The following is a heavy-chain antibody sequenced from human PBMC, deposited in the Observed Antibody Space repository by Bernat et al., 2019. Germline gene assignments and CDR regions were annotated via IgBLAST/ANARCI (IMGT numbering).Heavy chain of an antibody. CDR3: ARGRSNYWFDP. J-gene: IGHJ5*02. Sequence: QVQLQQWGAGLLKPSETLSLTCAVYGGSFSGYYWSWIRQPPGKGLEWIGEIKHSGSTNYNPSLKSRVTISVDTSKNQFSLKLSSVTAADTAVYYCARGRSNYWFDPWGQGTLVTVSS. V-gene: IGHV4-34*01. D-gene: IGHD4-11*01. CDR1: GGSFSGYY. CDR2: IKHSGST.